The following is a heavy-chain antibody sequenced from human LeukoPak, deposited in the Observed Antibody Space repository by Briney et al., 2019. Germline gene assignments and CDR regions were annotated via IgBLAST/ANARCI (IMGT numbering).Heavy chain of an antibody. CDR3: AKAQGLYDSSAVFDY. CDR1: GFTFSSYA. V-gene: IGHV3-23*01. J-gene: IGHJ4*02. D-gene: IGHD3-3*01. Sequence: GVSLRLSCAASGFTFSSYAMSWVRQAPGKGLEWVSAISGSGGSTYYADSVKGRFTISRDNAKNSLYLQMNSLRAEDMALYYCAKAQGLYDSSAVFDYWGQGTLVTVSS. CDR2: ISGSGGST.